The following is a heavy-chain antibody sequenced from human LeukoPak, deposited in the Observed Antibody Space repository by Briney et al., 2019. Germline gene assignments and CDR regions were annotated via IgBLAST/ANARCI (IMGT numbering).Heavy chain of an antibody. J-gene: IGHJ4*02. CDR2: IYPIGST. CDR3: ARDRSGYSEYYFDY. CDR1: GGSTTTYC. D-gene: IGHD5-12*01. Sequence: PSETLSLTCTVSGGSTTTYCWSWIRQRPGTGLDWVGRIYPIGSTYYNPSLKSRVTISIDKSKNQFSLRLTSVTAADTAVYYCARDRSGYSEYYFDYWGQGSLVTVSS. V-gene: IGHV4-4*07.